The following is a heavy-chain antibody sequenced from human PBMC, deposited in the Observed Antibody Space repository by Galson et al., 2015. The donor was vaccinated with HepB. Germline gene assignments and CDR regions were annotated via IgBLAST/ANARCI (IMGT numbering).Heavy chain of an antibody. J-gene: IGHJ4*02. V-gene: IGHV3-23*01. Sequence: SLRLSCAASGFTFSSYAMSWVRQAPGKGLEWVSAISGSGGSTYYADSVKGRFTISRDNSKNTLYLQMNSLRAEDTAVYYCAKPTMVRGVTSRLVYWGQGTLVTVSS. D-gene: IGHD3-10*01. CDR2: ISGSGGST. CDR3: AKPTMVRGVTSRLVY. CDR1: GFTFSSYA.